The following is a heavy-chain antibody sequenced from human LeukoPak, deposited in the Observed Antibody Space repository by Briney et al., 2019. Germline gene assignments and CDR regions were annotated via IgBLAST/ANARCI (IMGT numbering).Heavy chain of an antibody. V-gene: IGHV4-4*09. D-gene: IGHD3-22*01. CDR1: GGSISGYF. CDR2: IHTIET. CDR3: ARGLRDEERYYKYYYMDV. Sequence: SETLSLTCTISGGSISGYFGTWIRQASGKGLEWIGYIHTIETKYNPSLQSRVSMSIDTSKNQFSLNLRSVTAADTAVYYCARGLRDEERYYKYYYMDVWGKGPTVTVSS. J-gene: IGHJ6*03.